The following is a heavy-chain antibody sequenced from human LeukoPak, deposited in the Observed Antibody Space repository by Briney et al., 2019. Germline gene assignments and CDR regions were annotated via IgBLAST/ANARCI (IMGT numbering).Heavy chain of an antibody. V-gene: IGHV3-21*01. D-gene: IGHD2-2*01. CDR2: ISSSSYI. J-gene: IGHJ3*02. Sequence: GGSLRLSCAASGFTFSSYSMNWVRQAPGKGLEWVSSISSSSYIYYADSVKGRFTISRDNAKNSLYLQMNSLRAEDTAVYYCASPVVVVPAAAGDDAFDIWGQGTMVTVSS. CDR3: ASPVVVVPAAAGDDAFDI. CDR1: GFTFSSYS.